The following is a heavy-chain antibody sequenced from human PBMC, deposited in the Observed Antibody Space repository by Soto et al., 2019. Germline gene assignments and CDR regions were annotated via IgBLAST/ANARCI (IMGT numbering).Heavy chain of an antibody. J-gene: IGHJ1*01. CDR2: ISDDSSYI. CDR3: ATPYYFNH. V-gene: IGHV3-21*06. CDR1: GFMFSAYT. Sequence: GGSLRLSCAASGFMFSAYTMNWVRQAPGKGLEWLSSISDDSSYIDYADSLRGRFTVSRDNARNSLYLQIDSLGVEDTAVYYCATPYYFNHWGPGTLVTV. D-gene: IGHD3-16*01.